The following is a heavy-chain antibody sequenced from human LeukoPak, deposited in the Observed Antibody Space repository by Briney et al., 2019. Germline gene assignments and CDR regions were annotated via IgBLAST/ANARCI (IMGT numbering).Heavy chain of an antibody. D-gene: IGHD3-3*01. CDR3: AREVITIFGVVTGLDY. Sequence: SQTLSLTCTVSGGSISSGDYYWGWIRQPPGKGLEWIGYIYYSGSTYYNPSLKSRVTISVDTSKNQFSLKLSSVTAADTAVYYCAREVITIFGVVTGLDYWGQGTLVTVSS. J-gene: IGHJ4*02. V-gene: IGHV4-30-4*08. CDR2: IYYSGST. CDR1: GGSISSGDYY.